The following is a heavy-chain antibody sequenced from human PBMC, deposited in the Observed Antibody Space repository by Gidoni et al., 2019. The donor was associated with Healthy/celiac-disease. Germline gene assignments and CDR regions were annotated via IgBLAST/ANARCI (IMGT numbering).Heavy chain of an antibody. J-gene: IGHJ4*02. D-gene: IGHD1-20*01. CDR3: ARDGYNWNDGFD. Sequence: QAQLVESGGGVVQPGRSLRLSCAAFGISFSCYGMHWGRQAPGKGLEWVAVIWYDGSNKYYADSVKGRFTISRDNSKNTLYLQMNSLRAEDTAVYYCARDGYNWNDGFDWGQGTLVTVSS. V-gene: IGHV3-33*01. CDR2: IWYDGSNK. CDR1: GISFSCYG.